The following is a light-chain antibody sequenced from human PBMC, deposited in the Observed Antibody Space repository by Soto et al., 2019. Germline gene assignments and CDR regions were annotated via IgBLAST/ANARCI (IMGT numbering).Light chain of an antibody. CDR3: SSYGGSDNLI. Sequence: QSALTQPPSASGSPGQSGTISCTGSSSDVGGYNCVSWFQQHPGKAPKLMIFEDIKRPSGVPDRFSASKSGNTASLTVSGLQAEDEADYYCSSYGGSDNLIFGGGTKVTVL. CDR2: EDI. V-gene: IGLV2-8*01. CDR1: SSDVGGYNC. J-gene: IGLJ2*01.